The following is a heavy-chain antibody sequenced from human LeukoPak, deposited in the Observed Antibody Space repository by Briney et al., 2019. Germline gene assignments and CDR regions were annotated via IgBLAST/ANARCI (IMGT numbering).Heavy chain of an antibody. Sequence: GGSLRLSCTASGFTFGDYAMSWFRQAPGKGMEWVGFIRSKAYGGTTEYAASVKGRFTISRDDSKSIAYLQMNSLKTEDTAVYYCTRDRYDSSGYYSYWGQGTLVTVSS. J-gene: IGHJ4*02. CDR1: GFTFGDYA. V-gene: IGHV3-49*03. CDR2: IRSKAYGGTT. CDR3: TRDRYDSSGYYSY. D-gene: IGHD3-22*01.